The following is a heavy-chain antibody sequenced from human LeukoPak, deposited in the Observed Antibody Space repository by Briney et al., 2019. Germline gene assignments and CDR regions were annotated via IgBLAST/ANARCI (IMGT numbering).Heavy chain of an antibody. Sequence: ASVKVSCKASGYTFTGRYMHWVRQAPGQGLEWMGWMNPNSGDTNYAQKFQGRVTMTRDTSISTAYMELSRLRSDDTAVYYCAPRSTTGTGAFDYWGQGTLVTVSS. D-gene: IGHD1-1*01. J-gene: IGHJ4*02. CDR3: APRSTTGTGAFDY. CDR1: GYTFTGRY. V-gene: IGHV1-2*02. CDR2: MNPNSGDT.